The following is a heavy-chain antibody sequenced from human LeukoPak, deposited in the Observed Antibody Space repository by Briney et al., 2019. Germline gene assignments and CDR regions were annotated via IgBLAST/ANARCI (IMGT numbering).Heavy chain of an antibody. Sequence: GGSLRLSCAASGFTFSSYAMYWVRQAPGKGLECVSAVTGNSDTTYYADSVKGRFTISRDNSKNTLSLQMNSLRDDDTALYYCAKGGCSSGCSGNFWGQGTLVTVSA. CDR3: AKGGCSSGCSGNF. V-gene: IGHV3-23*01. CDR1: GFTFSSYA. D-gene: IGHD6-19*01. CDR2: VTGNSDTT. J-gene: IGHJ4*02.